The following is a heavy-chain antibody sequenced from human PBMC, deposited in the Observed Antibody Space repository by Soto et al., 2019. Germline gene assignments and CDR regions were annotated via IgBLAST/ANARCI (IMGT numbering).Heavy chain of an antibody. J-gene: IGHJ4*02. CDR3: ASHPARFDYGGIIDY. CDR1: GGSISSSSYY. CDR2: IYYSGST. Sequence: PSETLSLTCTVSGGSISSSSYYWGWIRQPPGKGLEWIGSIYYSGSTYYNPSLKSRVTISVDTSKNQFSLKLSSVTAADTAVYYCASHPARFDYGGIIDYWGQGTLVTVS. V-gene: IGHV4-39*01. D-gene: IGHD4-17*01.